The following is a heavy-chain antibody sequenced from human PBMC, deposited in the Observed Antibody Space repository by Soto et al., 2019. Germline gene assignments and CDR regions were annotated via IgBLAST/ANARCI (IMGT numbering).Heavy chain of an antibody. CDR1: GYTFTSYG. D-gene: IGHD3-10*01. J-gene: IGHJ5*02. CDR3: ARELRGVARLYNWFDP. Sequence: ASVKVSFKASGYTFTSYGISWVRQAPGQGLEWMGWISAYNGNTNYAQKLQGRVTMTTDTSTSTAYMELRSLRSDDTAVYYCARELRGVARLYNWFDPWGQGTLVTVSS. CDR2: ISAYNGNT. V-gene: IGHV1-18*01.